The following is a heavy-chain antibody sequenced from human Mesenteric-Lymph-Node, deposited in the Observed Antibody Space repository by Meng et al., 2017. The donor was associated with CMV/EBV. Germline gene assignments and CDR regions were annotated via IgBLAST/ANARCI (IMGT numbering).Heavy chain of an antibody. CDR1: GFTFSSYW. J-gene: IGHJ4*02. D-gene: IGHD2-2*01. V-gene: IGHV3-74*01. CDR2: INSDGSST. CDR3: ERGTSTTSPHY. Sequence: GESLKISCAASGFTFSSYWMHWVRQAPGKGLVWVSRINSDGSSTSYADSVKGRFTISRDNAKNTLYMQMNSLRAEDTAVYYCERGTSTTSPHYWGPGTLVTVSS.